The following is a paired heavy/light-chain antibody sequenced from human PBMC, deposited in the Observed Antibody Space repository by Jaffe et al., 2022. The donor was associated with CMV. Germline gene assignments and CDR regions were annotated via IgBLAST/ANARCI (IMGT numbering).Light chain of an antibody. Sequence: EIVLTQSPGTLALSPGERATLSCRASQSVSSGYLAWYQQKPGQAPRLLIYGASNRATGIPDRFSVSGSGTDFTLTISRLEPEDFAVYYCQQYGTSPLTFGGGTNVEIK. CDR2: GAS. V-gene: IGKV3-20*01. CDR3: QQYGTSPLT. CDR1: QSVSSGY. J-gene: IGKJ4*01.
Heavy chain of an antibody. V-gene: IGHV1-69*01. CDR2: VIPIFDSR. CDR1: GGSFNSYA. Sequence: QVQLVQSGADVKKPGSSVKVSCKASGGSFNSYAISWVRQAPGQGLEWMGGVIPIFDSRNYAQKFQGRVTISADESTSTAFMELSSLRSDDTAVYYCARGLREHYDTSGYYFGAFDIWGQGTMVTVSS. CDR3: ARGLREHYDTSGYYFGAFDI. D-gene: IGHD3-22*01. J-gene: IGHJ3*02.